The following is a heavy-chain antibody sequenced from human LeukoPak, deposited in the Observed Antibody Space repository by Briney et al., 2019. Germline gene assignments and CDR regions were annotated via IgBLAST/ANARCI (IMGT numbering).Heavy chain of an antibody. D-gene: IGHD6-13*01. CDR2: ISSNSRYI. V-gene: IGHV3-21*06. CDR3: ARVAEAAAFDS. J-gene: IGHJ4*02. CDR1: GFTFSTYS. Sequence: PGGSLRLSCAASGFTFSTYSMSWVRQAPGKRLEWVSSISSNSRYIYYADSMRGRFTISRDNAKNSLYLQMNSLKPEDTAVYYCARVAEAAAFDSWGQGTLVTVSS.